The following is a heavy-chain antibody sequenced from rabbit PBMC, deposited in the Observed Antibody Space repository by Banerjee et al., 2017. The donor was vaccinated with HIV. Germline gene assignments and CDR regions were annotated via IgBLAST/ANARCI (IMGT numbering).Heavy chain of an antibody. J-gene: IGHJ3*01. CDR3: ARDDYGGYGGAAFDL. CDR1: GFSFSSSYW. V-gene: IGHV1S45*01. Sequence: QEQLVESGGGLVQPEGSLTLTCTASGFSFSSSYWICWVRQAPGKGLEWIGCIYTGSSGSTNYASWVNGRFTISKTLTTVTLQMTSLTAADTATYFCARDDYGGYGGAAFDLWGQGDPGHRL. CDR2: IYTGSSGST. D-gene: IGHD2-1*01.